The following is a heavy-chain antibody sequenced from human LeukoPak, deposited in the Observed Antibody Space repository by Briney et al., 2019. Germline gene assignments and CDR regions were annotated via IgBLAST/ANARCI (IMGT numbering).Heavy chain of an antibody. CDR3: ASTYCSSTSCFYYFDY. CDR2: IITIFGTA. D-gene: IGHD2-2*01. Sequence: ASVKVSCKASGGTFSSYAISWVRQAPGQGLEWMGGIITIFGTANYAQKFQGRVTITADESTSTAYMELSSLRSEDTAVYYCASTYCSSTSCFYYFDYWGQGTLVTVSS. V-gene: IGHV1-69*13. J-gene: IGHJ4*02. CDR1: GGTFSSYA.